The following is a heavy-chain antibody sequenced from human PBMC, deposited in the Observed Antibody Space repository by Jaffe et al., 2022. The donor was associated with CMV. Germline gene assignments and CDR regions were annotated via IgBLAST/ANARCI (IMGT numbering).Heavy chain of an antibody. Sequence: QLQLQESGPGLVKPSETLSLTCTVSGGSISSSSYYWGWIRQPPGKGLEWIGSIYYSGSTYYNPSLKSRVTISVDTSKNQFSLKLSSVTAADTAVYYCARQGDSSSLYYYYGMDVWGQGTTVTVSS. D-gene: IGHD6-6*01. CDR3: ARQGDSSSLYYYYGMDV. V-gene: IGHV4-39*01. CDR2: IYYSGST. CDR1: GGSISSSSYY. J-gene: IGHJ6*02.